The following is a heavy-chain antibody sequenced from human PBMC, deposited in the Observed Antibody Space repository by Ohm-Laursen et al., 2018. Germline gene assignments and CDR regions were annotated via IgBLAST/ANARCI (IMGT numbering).Heavy chain of an antibody. V-gene: IGHV3-23*01. CDR2: ISGSGGST. Sequence: SLRLSCTASGFTFSSYAMSWVRQAPGKGLEWVSAISGSGGSTYYADSVTGRFTISRDNSNNALYLQMNSLRVEDTAMYYCARDSAQGGAFDIWGQGSLVTVSS. D-gene: IGHD3-16*01. J-gene: IGHJ3*02. CDR3: ARDSAQGGAFDI. CDR1: GFTFSSYA.